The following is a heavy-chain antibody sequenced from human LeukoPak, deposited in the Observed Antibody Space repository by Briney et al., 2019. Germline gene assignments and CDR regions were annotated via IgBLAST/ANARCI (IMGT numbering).Heavy chain of an antibody. CDR1: GGTISTSSYY. V-gene: IGHV4-39*07. J-gene: IGHJ6*03. CDR2: VYYSGST. Sequence: SETLSLTCTVSGGTISTSSYYFAWIRQPPGKGLEWIGSVYYSGSTYYNPSLKSRVTISVDTSKNQFSLKLSSVTAADTAVYYCARLPLLDRYCSSTSCYYYYYMDVWGKGTTVTISS. CDR3: ARLPLLDRYCSSTSCYYYYYMDV. D-gene: IGHD2-2*01.